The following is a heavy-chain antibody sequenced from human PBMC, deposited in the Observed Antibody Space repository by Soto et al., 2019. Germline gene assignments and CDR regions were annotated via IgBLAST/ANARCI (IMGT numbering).Heavy chain of an antibody. CDR1: GGSVSSGFY. Sequence: PSETLSLTCTVSGGSVSSGFYWSWIQKSAGKGLEWIGRIYATGTTDYNPSLKSRVMMSVDTSKKQFSLKLRSVTAADTAVYYCVRDGTKTLRDWFDPWGQGISVTVSS. CDR3: VRDGTKTLRDWFDP. CDR2: IYATGTT. V-gene: IGHV4-4*07. D-gene: IGHD1-1*01. J-gene: IGHJ5*02.